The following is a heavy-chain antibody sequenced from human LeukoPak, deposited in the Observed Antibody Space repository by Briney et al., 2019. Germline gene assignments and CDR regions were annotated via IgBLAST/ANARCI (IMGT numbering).Heavy chain of an antibody. D-gene: IGHD6-19*01. J-gene: IGHJ3*02. Sequence: GESLRISCKGSGSRFTSYWISWVRQLPGKGLEWMGRIDPSDSYTNYSPSFQGHVTISADKSISTAYLQWSSLKASDTAMYYCARHNSSGWFDAFDIWGQGTMVTVSS. CDR3: ARHNSSGWFDAFDI. CDR2: IDPSDSYT. CDR1: GSRFTSYW. V-gene: IGHV5-10-1*01.